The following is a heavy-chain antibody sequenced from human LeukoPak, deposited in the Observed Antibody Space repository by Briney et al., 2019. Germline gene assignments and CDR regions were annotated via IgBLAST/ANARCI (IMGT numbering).Heavy chain of an antibody. V-gene: IGHV4-4*07. CDR2: IYTSGST. J-gene: IGHJ6*03. CDR1: GGSISSYY. CDR3: ARVGLYDFWSGSYMDV. Sequence: PSETLSLTCTVSGGSISSYYWSWIRQPAGKGLEWIGRIYTSGSTNYNPSLKSRVTMSVDTFKNQFSLKLSSVTAADTAVYYCARVGLYDFWSGSYMDVWGKGTTVTVSS. D-gene: IGHD3-3*01.